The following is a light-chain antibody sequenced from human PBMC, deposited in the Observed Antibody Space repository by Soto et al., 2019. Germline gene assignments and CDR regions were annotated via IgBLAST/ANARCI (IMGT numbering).Light chain of an antibody. CDR2: DAS. Sequence: EIVLTQSPATLSLSPGERATLSCRASQSVGRYLAWYQQKAGQAPRLLIYDASSRAPGIPARFSGSGSGTDFTLTISSLEPEDFAVYYCQQRSNWLYTFGGGTKVEIK. J-gene: IGKJ4*01. CDR1: QSVGRY. V-gene: IGKV3-11*01. CDR3: QQRSNWLYT.